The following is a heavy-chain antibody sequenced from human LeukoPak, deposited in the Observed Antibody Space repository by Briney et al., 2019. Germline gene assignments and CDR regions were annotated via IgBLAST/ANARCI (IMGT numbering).Heavy chain of an antibody. CDR3: ARSYCTDGSCENLDY. CDR2: INTNGVST. V-gene: IGHV3-64*01. J-gene: IGHJ4*02. CDR1: GFTFSTYA. Sequence: GGSLRLSCAASGFTFSTYAMQWVRQAPGKELEYVSIINTNGVSTYYANSVKGRFTISRDNSKNTLYLQMGSLRAEDTAVYYCARSYCTDGSCENLDYWGQGTVVTVSS. D-gene: IGHD2-15*01.